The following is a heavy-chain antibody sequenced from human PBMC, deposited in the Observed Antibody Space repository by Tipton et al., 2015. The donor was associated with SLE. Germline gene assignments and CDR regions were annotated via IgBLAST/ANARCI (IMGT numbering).Heavy chain of an antibody. D-gene: IGHD5-18*01. CDR3: GRQVVLTRGYSYGHFDH. Sequence: TLSLTCTVSGDSVSSRSYYWGWIRQPPGKGLEWIGNVYYSGTTYYNPSLKSRVTISVDTSKNQFSLKVNSVTAADTAVYYCGRQVVLTRGYSYGHFDHRGQGTLVIVSS. CDR2: VYYSGTT. V-gene: IGHV4-39*01. J-gene: IGHJ4*02. CDR1: GDSVSSRSYY.